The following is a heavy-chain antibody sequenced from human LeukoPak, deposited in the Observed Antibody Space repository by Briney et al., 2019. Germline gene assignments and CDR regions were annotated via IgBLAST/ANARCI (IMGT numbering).Heavy chain of an antibody. Sequence: GGSLRLSCAASGFTFSSYAMHWVRQAPGKGLEWVAVISYDGSNKYYADSVKGRFTISRDNSKNTLYLQMNSLRAEDTAVYYCARDPGTGKNYYFDYWGQGTLVTVSS. CDR1: GFTFSSYA. J-gene: IGHJ4*02. D-gene: IGHD1-14*01. CDR2: ISYDGSNK. V-gene: IGHV3-30-3*01. CDR3: ARDPGTGKNYYFDY.